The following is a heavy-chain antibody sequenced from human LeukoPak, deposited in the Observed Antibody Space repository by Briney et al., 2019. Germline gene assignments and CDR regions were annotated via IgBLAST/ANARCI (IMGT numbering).Heavy chain of an antibody. D-gene: IGHD2-2*01. V-gene: IGHV1-69*13. CDR2: IIPIFGTA. CDR1: GGTFSSYA. CDR3: ARFRYCSSTSCYAFDY. Sequence: GASVKVSCKASGGTFSSYAISWVRQAPGQGLEWMGGIIPIFGTANYAQQFQGRVTITADESTSTAYMELSSLRSEDTAVYYCARFRYCSSTSCYAFDYWGQGTLVTVSS. J-gene: IGHJ4*02.